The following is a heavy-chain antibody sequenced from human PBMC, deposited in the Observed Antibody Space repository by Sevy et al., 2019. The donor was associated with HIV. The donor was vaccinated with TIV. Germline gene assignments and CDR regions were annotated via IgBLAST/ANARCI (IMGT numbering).Heavy chain of an antibody. J-gene: IGHJ4*02. CDR1: GYTFTGYY. D-gene: IGHD3-10*01. V-gene: IGHV1-2*02. CDR2: INPNRGGT. Sequence: ASVKVSCKASGYTFTGYYMHWVRQAPGQGLEWMGWINPNRGGTNSAQKLQGRVTMTMDTSISTAYMELSRLKSDDTAVYYCARVKWFWESKGIFDYWGQGTLVTVSS. CDR3: ARVKWFWESKGIFDY.